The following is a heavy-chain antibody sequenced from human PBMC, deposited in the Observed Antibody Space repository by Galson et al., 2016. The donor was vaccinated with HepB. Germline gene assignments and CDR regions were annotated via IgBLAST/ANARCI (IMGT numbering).Heavy chain of an antibody. Sequence: CAISGDSVSSNSATWNWIRQSPSRGLEWLGRTYYRSKWYNDYALSVKSRITINPDTPKNQFSLQLNSVTPEDTAVYYCARGHLVVPFSFYFDYWGQGSWSPSPQ. CDR1: GDSVSSNSAT. CDR2: TYYRSKWYN. CDR3: ARGHLVVPFSFYFDY. J-gene: IGHJ4*02. D-gene: IGHD2-15*01. V-gene: IGHV6-1*01.